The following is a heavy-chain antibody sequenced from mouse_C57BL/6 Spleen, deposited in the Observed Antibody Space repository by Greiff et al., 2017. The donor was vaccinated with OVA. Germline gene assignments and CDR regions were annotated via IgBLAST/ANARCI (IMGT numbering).Heavy chain of an antibody. CDR2: ICSGGST. CDR3: ARNEGSSYVYFDY. V-gene: IGHV2-2*01. CDR1: GFSLTSYG. Sequence: VQLQQSGPGLVQPSQSLSLTCTASGFSLTSYGVHWVRQSPGKGLEWLGAICSGGSTAYYAAFISRLSTSKDNSKNQVFFKMNSLQADDTAIYYCARNEGSSYVYFDYWGQGTTLTVSS. D-gene: IGHD1-1*01. J-gene: IGHJ2*01.